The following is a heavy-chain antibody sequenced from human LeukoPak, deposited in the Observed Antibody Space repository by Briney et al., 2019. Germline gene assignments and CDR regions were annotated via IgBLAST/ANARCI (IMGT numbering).Heavy chain of an antibody. CDR2: ISSSSYI. Sequence: PGGSLRLSCAASGFTFSSYAMSWVRQAPGKGLEWVSSISSSSYIYYADSVKGRFTISRDNAKNSLYLQMNSLRAEDTAVYYCAREPPRITGTTQRTFDPWGQGTLVTVSS. CDR1: GFTFSSYA. V-gene: IGHV3-21*01. J-gene: IGHJ5*02. CDR3: AREPPRITGTTQRTFDP. D-gene: IGHD1-20*01.